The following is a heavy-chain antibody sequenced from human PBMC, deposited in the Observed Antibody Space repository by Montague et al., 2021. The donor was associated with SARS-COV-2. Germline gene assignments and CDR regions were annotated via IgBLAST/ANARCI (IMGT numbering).Heavy chain of an antibody. V-gene: IGHV4-4*07. J-gene: IGHJ4*02. Sequence: SETLSLTCTVSGGPISNYYWCWIRQPAGKGLDWIARVYASGTINFNPSLRSRITMSVDTSKNQFSLKLSSVTAADTAVYFCARDCDSVTSTGTNWGQGTLVTVSS. CDR3: ARDCDSVTSTGTN. CDR2: VYASGTI. D-gene: IGHD1-1*01. CDR1: GGPISNYY.